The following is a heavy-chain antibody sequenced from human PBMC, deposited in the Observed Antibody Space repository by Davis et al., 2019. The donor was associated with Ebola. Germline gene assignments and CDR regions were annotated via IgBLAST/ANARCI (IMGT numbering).Heavy chain of an antibody. D-gene: IGHD3-3*02. CDR1: GYTFSNYG. Sequence: ASVKVSCKASGYTFSNYGITWVRQAPGQGLEWMGWVSGYNGKTNYALKFQDRVTMTTDTATNTVYIELRSLRSDETAMFYCARDAPFLAAAALIARFDYWGQGTLGTVSS. J-gene: IGHJ4*02. CDR3: ARDAPFLAAAALIARFDY. V-gene: IGHV1-18*01. CDR2: VSGYNGKT.